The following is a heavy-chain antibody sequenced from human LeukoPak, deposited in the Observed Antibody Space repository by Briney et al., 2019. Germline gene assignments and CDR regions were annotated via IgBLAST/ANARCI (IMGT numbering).Heavy chain of an antibody. Sequence: GGSLRLSCAASGFTFSSYAMTWVRQAPGKGLARVSSISKSDGSTYYADSVKGRFTISRDNSKNTVCLHMDSLRVEDTAIYYCARGALIPDFRGQGTLVTVSS. V-gene: IGHV3-23*01. D-gene: IGHD2-21*01. CDR1: GFTFSSYA. CDR2: ISKSDGST. CDR3: ARGALIPDF. J-gene: IGHJ4*02.